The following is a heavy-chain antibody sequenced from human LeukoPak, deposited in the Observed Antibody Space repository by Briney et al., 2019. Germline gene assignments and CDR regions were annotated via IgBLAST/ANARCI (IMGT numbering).Heavy chain of an antibody. Sequence: ASVRVSCKASGYTFTSYGISWVGQAPGQGLEWMGWISAYNGNTNYAQKLQGRVTMTTDTSTSTAYMELRSLRSDDTAVYYCARDFRGGRSGLDAFDIWGQGTMVTVSS. V-gene: IGHV1-18*01. D-gene: IGHD3-3*01. CDR3: ARDFRGGRSGLDAFDI. CDR2: ISAYNGNT. CDR1: GYTFTSYG. J-gene: IGHJ3*02.